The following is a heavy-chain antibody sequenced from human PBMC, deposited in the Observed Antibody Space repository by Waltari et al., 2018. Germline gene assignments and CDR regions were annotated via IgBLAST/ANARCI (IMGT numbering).Heavy chain of an antibody. CDR2: LGTAGDK. CDR1: GFPFSSSA. D-gene: IGHD1-26*01. V-gene: IGHV3-13*01. J-gene: IGHJ3*02. Sequence: EVQLVESGGGLVQPGGSLRLSCAASGFPFSSSAMHWVRQATGKGLEWVSALGTAGDKYYPGSVKGRFTIPRENAKNSLYLQMNSRGAGDTVVYYCARGVGGGWRGARLANAFDIWGQGTMVTVSS. CDR3: ARGVGGGWRGARLANAFDI.